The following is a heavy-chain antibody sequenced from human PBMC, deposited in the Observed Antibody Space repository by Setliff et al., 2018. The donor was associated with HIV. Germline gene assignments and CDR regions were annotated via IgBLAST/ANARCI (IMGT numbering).Heavy chain of an antibody. J-gene: IGHJ5*02. Sequence: SETLSLTCTVSGGSMSSYYWSWIRQPAGKGLEWIGRVLTSGSTHYNPSLRSRVTLSLDTSRNQISLTMTSVTAADTAVYYCARDGFPDSTWRPTDLWGQGTLVTVSS. CDR2: VLTSGST. V-gene: IGHV4-4*07. CDR1: GGSMSSYY. CDR3: ARDGFPDSTWRPTDL. D-gene: IGHD6-13*01.